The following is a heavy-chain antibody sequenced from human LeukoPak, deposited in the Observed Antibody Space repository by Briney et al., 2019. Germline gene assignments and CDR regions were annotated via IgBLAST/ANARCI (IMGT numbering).Heavy chain of an antibody. D-gene: IGHD5-12*01. CDR2: IHSGGAT. Sequence: ETLSLTCTVSLDSTTSNFWSWVRQPPGKGLEWVSVIHSGGATYYADSVKGRFTISRDNSKNTLFLQMNSLRAEDTAVYYCARGRGYGAYDWNDYWGQGTLVTVSS. J-gene: IGHJ4*02. CDR3: ARGRGYGAYDWNDY. CDR1: LDSTTSNF. V-gene: IGHV3-53*01.